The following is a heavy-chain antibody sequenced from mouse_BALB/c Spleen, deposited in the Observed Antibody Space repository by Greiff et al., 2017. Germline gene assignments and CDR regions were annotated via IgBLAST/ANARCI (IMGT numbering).Heavy chain of an antibody. D-gene: IGHD2-10*01. CDR1: GFNIKDYY. Sequence: EVQLQQSGAELVRPGASVKLSCTASGFNIKDYYMHWVKQRPEQGLEWIGWIDPENGDTEYAPKFQGKATMTADTSSNTAYLQLSSLTSEDTAVYYCDGAYYVNLTAYFDYWGQGTTLTVSS. J-gene: IGHJ2*01. CDR2: IDPENGDT. CDR3: DGAYYVNLTAYFDY. V-gene: IGHV14-4*02.